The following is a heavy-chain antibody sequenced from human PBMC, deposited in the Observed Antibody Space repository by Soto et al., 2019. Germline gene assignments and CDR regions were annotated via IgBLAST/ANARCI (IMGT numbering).Heavy chain of an antibody. Sequence: GEALKISCKGCGYSFSSYWIGWVRQMPGRGLGWIGIIYPGDSDTRYSPSFQGQVTISADKSISTAYLQWSSLKASDTSMYYCAKGHDEGEMATILLAPDSPSFVYWGQGTPVTVSS. CDR2: IYPGDSDT. V-gene: IGHV5-51*01. D-gene: IGHD5-12*01. J-gene: IGHJ4*02. CDR3: AKGHDEGEMATILLAPDSPSFVY. CDR1: GYSFSSYW.